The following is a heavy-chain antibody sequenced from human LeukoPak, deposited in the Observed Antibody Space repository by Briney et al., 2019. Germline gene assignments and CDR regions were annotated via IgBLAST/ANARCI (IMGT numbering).Heavy chain of an antibody. V-gene: IGHV4-39*07. CDR2: IYYSGST. Sequence: WVRQAPGKGLEWIGSIYYSGSTYYNPSLKSRVTISVDTSKNQFSLKLSSVTAADTAVYYCAIAASDYYFDYWGQGTLVTVSS. J-gene: IGHJ4*02. CDR3: AIAASDYYFDY. D-gene: IGHD2-15*01.